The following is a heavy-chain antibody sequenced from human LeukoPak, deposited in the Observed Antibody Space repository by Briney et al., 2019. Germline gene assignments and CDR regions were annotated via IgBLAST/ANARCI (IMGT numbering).Heavy chain of an antibody. J-gene: IGHJ6*03. CDR3: ARGVSSSWYGNYYYYYYMDV. CDR1: GFTFSSYA. V-gene: IGHV3-30*04. Sequence: GGSLRLSCAASGFTFSSYAMHWVRQAPGKGLEWVAVISYDGSNKYYADSVKGRFTIPRDNSKNTLYLQMNSLRAEDTAVYYCARGVSSSWYGNYYYYYYMDVWGKGTTVIVSS. D-gene: IGHD6-13*01. CDR2: ISYDGSNK.